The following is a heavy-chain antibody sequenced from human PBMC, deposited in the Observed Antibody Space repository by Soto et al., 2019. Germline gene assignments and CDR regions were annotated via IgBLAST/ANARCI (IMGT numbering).Heavy chain of an antibody. CDR3: TPGGYFDWFSSHDY. Sequence: GGSLRLSCAASGFTFSNAWMNWVRQAPGKGLEWVGRIKSKTDGGTTDYAAPVKGRFTISRDDSKNTLYLQMNSLKTEDTAVYYCTPGGYFDWFSSHDYWGQGTLVTVSS. J-gene: IGHJ4*02. CDR1: GFTFSNAW. CDR2: IKSKTDGGTT. D-gene: IGHD3-9*01. V-gene: IGHV3-15*07.